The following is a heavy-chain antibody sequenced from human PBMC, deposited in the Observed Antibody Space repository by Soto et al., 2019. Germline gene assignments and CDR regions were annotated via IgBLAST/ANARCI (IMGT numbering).Heavy chain of an antibody. CDR2: IYWNDDI. D-gene: IGHD4-17*01. CDR3: AHRGYGDYPRDNWFDP. Sequence: QITLKESGPTLVKPTQTLTLTCTFSGFSLSTGGVGVGWICQPPGKALESLALIYWNDDIRYSPSLKSRLTITKDTSKTPVVLTMTNMDPVDTATYYCAHRGYGDYPRDNWFDPWGQGTLVTVSS. CDR1: GFSLSTGGVG. J-gene: IGHJ5*02. V-gene: IGHV2-5*01.